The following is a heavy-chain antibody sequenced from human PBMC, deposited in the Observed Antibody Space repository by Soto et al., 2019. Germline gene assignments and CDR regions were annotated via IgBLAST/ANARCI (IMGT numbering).Heavy chain of an antibody. CDR3: ARDPNDFWSGYQDV. D-gene: IGHD3-3*01. CDR2: ISSSGSTI. CDR1: GFTFSYYY. Sequence: PGGSLRLSCAASGFTFSYYYMSWIRQAPGKGLEWVSYISSSGSTIYYADSVKGRFTISRDNAKNSLYLQMNSLRAEDTAVYYCARDPNDFWSGYQDVWGQGTTVTVSS. V-gene: IGHV3-11*01. J-gene: IGHJ6*02.